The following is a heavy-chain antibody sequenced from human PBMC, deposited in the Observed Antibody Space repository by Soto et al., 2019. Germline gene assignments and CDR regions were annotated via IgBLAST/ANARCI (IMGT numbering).Heavy chain of an antibody. Sequence: QVQLVESGGGVVQPGRSLRLSCAASGFTFSHYGMHWVRQAPGKGLEWVAIIWYDGSNNYLADSVKGRFTIFRDNSKNILYLQMNNLRADDTAIYYCARGPAQGSDFGYWGQGTLVTVSS. J-gene: IGHJ4*02. V-gene: IGHV3-33*01. CDR2: IWYDGSNN. CDR1: GFTFSHYG. CDR3: ARGPAQGSDFGY.